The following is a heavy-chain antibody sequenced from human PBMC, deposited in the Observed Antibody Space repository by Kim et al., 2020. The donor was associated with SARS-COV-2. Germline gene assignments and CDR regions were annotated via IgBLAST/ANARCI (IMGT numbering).Heavy chain of an antibody. V-gene: IGHV3-73*01. CDR3: SRQMTGTAGLDP. Sequence: AYDEAVKGRFTIPRDDSKSTAYLQRNSLKIEDSAVYYCSRQMTGTAGLDPWGQGTLVTVSS. J-gene: IGHJ5*02. D-gene: IGHD1-7*01.